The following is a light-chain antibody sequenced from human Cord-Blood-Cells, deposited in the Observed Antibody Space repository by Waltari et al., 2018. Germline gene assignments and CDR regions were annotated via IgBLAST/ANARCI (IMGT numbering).Light chain of an antibody. V-gene: IGLV2-14*03. CDR1: SSAVGGYNY. CDR3: SSYTSSSTWV. J-gene: IGLJ3*02. CDR2: DVS. Sequence: QSALTQPASVSGSPGQSITISCTGTSSAVGGYNYVPWYQQHPGKAPKLMIYDVSTRPSGIASRVSCSKSGNTASLTISGLQAEDEADYYCSSYTSSSTWVFGGGTKLTVL.